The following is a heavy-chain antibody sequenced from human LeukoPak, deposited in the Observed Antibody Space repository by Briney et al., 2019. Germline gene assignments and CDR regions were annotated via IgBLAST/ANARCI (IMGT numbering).Heavy chain of an antibody. CDR3: AMHKSPVPDYAFDI. CDR2: IKADGSEK. Sequence: GGSLRLSCAASGFIFNSYWMSWVRQAPGKGLEWVANIKADGSEKYYVDSVRGRFTISRDNAKNLVYLQMDSLRAEDASVYYCAMHKSPVPDYAFDIWGQGTMVTVSS. D-gene: IGHD2-21*01. CDR1: GFIFNSYW. V-gene: IGHV3-7*01. J-gene: IGHJ3*02.